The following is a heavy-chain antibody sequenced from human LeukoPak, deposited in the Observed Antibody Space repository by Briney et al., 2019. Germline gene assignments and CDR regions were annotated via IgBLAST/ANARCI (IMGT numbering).Heavy chain of an antibody. CDR3: ATSRNFDY. CDR1: GFTFSSYW. Sequence: GGSLRLSCAASGFTFSSYWMHWVRHAPGKGLVWVSRINSDGSSTNYADSAKGRITISRDNDKNTLYLQMNSLRAEDTAVYYCATSRNFDYWGQGTRITVSS. CDR2: INSDGSST. V-gene: IGHV3-74*01. J-gene: IGHJ4*02.